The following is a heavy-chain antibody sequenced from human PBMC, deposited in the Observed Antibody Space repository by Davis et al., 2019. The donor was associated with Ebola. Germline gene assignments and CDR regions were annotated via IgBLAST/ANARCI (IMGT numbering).Heavy chain of an antibody. J-gene: IGHJ5*02. D-gene: IGHD6-6*01. V-gene: IGHV1-8*03. CDR1: GYTFTSYD. CDR3: ARNVARRSNWFDP. Sequence: ASVKVSCKASGYTFTSYDINWVRQATGQGLEWMGWMNPNSGNTGYAQKFQGRVTITRNTSISTAYMELSSLRSKDTAVYYCARNVARRSNWFDPWGQGTLVTVSS. CDR2: MNPNSGNT.